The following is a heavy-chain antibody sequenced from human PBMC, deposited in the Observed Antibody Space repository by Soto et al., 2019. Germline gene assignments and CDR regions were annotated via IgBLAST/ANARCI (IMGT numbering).Heavy chain of an antibody. Sequence: WGSLRLSCTASGFTFSSFSMHWVRQAPGKGLEWVAFISNDGGNKYYADSVKGRFTISRDNSKNTLYLQMNSLRPEDTAVYFCARDRLVLVPTAVRPWSLFHXWGQGTRVTIS. CDR2: ISNDGGNK. D-gene: IGHD2-2*01. V-gene: IGHV3-30-3*01. CDR3: ARDRLVLVPTAVRPWSLFHX. CDR1: GFTFSSFS. J-gene: IGHJ5*02.